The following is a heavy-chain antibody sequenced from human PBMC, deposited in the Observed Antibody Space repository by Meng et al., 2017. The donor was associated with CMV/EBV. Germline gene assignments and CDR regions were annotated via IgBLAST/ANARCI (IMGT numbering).Heavy chain of an antibody. D-gene: IGHD6-6*01. CDR2: ISYDGSNK. CDR1: GFTFSSYA. CDR3: ARDLSGQLVPATLNYYYYYGMDV. V-gene: IGHV3-30-3*01. J-gene: IGHJ6*02. Sequence: GGSLRLSCAASGFTFSSYAMHWVRQAPGKGLEWAAVISYDGSNKYYADSVKGRFTISRDNSKNTLYLQMNSLRAEDTAVYYCARDLSGQLVPATLNYYYYYGMDVWGQGTTVTVSS.